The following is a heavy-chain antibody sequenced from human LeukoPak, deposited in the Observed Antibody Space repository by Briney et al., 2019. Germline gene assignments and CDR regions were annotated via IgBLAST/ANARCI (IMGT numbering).Heavy chain of an antibody. CDR1: GFTFSSYA. CDR2: ISYDGSNK. V-gene: IGHV3-30*04. CDR3: ARARIAVAGPEDYNYYYYMDV. J-gene: IGHJ6*03. Sequence: PGGSLRLSCAASGFTFSSYAMHWVRQAPGKGLEWVAVISYDGSNKYYADSVKGRFTISRDNSKNTLYLQMNSLRAEDTAVYYCARARIAVAGPEDYNYYYYMDVWGKGTTVTVSS. D-gene: IGHD6-19*01.